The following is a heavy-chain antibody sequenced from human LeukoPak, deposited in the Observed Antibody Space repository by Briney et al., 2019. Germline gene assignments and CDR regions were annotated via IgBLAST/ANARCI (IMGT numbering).Heavy chain of an antibody. Sequence: GGSLRLSCAASGFTFSSYAMSWVRQAPGKGLEWVSAISGSGSTTYYADPVKGRFTISRDNSKNTLYLQMNSLRDEDSAVYYCARANYCFDYWGQGTLVTVSS. J-gene: IGHJ4*02. CDR2: ISGSGSTT. CDR3: ARANYCFDY. V-gene: IGHV3-23*01. D-gene: IGHD5-24*01. CDR1: GFTFSSYA.